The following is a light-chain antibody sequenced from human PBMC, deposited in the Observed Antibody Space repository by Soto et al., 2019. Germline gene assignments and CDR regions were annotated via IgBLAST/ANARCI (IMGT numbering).Light chain of an antibody. V-gene: IGKV1-39*01. J-gene: IGKJ2*01. Sequence: DIQMTQSPSSLSASVGDRVTVTCRASQSIGRYLSWYQQKPGKAPKLLIYSVSILRPGVPSRFSGSDSGTDFTLTISGLQPDDFATYYCQQSFSAPRTFGQGTRLEIQ. CDR1: QSIGRY. CDR2: SVS. CDR3: QQSFSAPRT.